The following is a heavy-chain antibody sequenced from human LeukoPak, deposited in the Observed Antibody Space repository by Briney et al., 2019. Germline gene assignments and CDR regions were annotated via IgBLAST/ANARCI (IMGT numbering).Heavy chain of an antibody. CDR3: AKGAKAVAGTWYFDY. CDR1: GFTFSSYA. CDR2: ISYDGSNK. D-gene: IGHD6-19*01. Sequence: PGRSLRLSCAASGFTFSSYAMHWVRQAPGKGLEWVAVISYDGSNKYYADSVKGRFTISRDNSKNTLYLQMNSLRAEDTAVYYCAKGAKAVAGTWYFDYWGQGTLVTVSS. V-gene: IGHV3-30-3*01. J-gene: IGHJ4*02.